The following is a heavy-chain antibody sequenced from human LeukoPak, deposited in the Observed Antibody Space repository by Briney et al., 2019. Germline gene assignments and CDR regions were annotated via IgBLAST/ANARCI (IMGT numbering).Heavy chain of an antibody. J-gene: IGHJ4*02. V-gene: IGHV4-4*02. Sequence: SETLSLTCAVSGGSISSSNWWSWVRQPPGKGLEWIGEIYHSGSTNYNPSLKSRVTISVDTSKNQFSLKLSSVTAADTAVYYCARLSITMVRGVTFDYWGQGTLVTVSS. CDR1: GGSISSSNW. D-gene: IGHD3-10*01. CDR2: IYHSGST. CDR3: ARLSITMVRGVTFDY.